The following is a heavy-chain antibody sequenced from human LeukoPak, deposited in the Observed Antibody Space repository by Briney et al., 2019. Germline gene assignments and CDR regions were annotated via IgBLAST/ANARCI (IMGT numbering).Heavy chain of an antibody. D-gene: IGHD5-18*01. CDR2: IKQDGREK. V-gene: IGHV3-7*01. Sequence: PGGSLRLSCAAPGFTVSSYWRSWVRQAPGKGLEWVANIKQDGREKYYVDSVKGRFTISRDNAKNSLYLQMNSLRAEDTAVYYCASGQLWFRFDYWGQGTLVTVSS. CDR1: GFTVSSYW. CDR3: ASGQLWFRFDY. J-gene: IGHJ4*02.